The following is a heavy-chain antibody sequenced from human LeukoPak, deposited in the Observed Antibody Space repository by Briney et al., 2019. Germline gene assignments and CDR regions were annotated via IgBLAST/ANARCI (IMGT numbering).Heavy chain of an antibody. CDR1: GFTFSSYA. Sequence: GGSLRLSCAASGFTFSSYAMHWVRQAPGKGLEWVAVISYDGSNKYYADSVKGRFTISRDNSKNTLYLQMNSLRAEDTAVYYCAREHSYGYGFDYWGQGTLVTVSS. D-gene: IGHD5-18*01. CDR2: ISYDGSNK. V-gene: IGHV3-30*04. CDR3: AREHSYGYGFDY. J-gene: IGHJ4*02.